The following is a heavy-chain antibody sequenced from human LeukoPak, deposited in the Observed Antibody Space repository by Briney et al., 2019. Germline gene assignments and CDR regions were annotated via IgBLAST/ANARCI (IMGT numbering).Heavy chain of an antibody. CDR1: GFTFSTYA. J-gene: IGHJ4*02. CDR2: ISGRGDST. CDR3: AKDGSSSSTYYLYFDY. V-gene: IGHV3-23*01. Sequence: GGSLRLSCAASGFTFSTYAMSWVRQVPGKGLEWVSAISGRGDSTYYADSVKGRFTISRDYSKNTLYLQMNSLRAEDTAVYYCAKDGSSSSTYYLYFDYWGQGTLVTVSS. D-gene: IGHD3-22*01.